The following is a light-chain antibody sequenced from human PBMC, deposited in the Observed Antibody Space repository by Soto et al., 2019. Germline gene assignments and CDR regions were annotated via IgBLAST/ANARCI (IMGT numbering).Light chain of an antibody. CDR1: SSDVAAYNY. Sequence: QSALTQPACVSGSPGQSITISCTGTSSDVAAYNYVSWYQQHPGKAPKLMVYDVSNRPSGVSNRFSGSKSGNTASLTISGLQAEDEADYYCSSYTSARNYVFGTGTKVTVL. CDR3: SSYTSARNYV. V-gene: IGLV2-14*03. CDR2: DVS. J-gene: IGLJ1*01.